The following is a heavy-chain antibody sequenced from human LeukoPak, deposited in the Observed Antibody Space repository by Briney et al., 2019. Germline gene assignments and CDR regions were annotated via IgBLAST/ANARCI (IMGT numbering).Heavy chain of an antibody. D-gene: IGHD3-10*01. V-gene: IGHV4-61*10. CDR2: IYSSGSA. J-gene: IGHJ4*02. CDR3: AGVSSSGSRGFGYFDY. CDR1: GDSISSGSYY. Sequence: SETLSLTCTVSGDSISSGSYYWSWIRQPAGKGLECIGRIYSSGSANYNPSLKSRVTISLDRSKNQFSLRLSSVTAADTAVYYCAGVSSSGSRGFGYFDYWGQGTLVTVSS.